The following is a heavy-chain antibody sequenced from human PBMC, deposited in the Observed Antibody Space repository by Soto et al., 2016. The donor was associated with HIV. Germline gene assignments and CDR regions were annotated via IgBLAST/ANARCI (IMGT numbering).Heavy chain of an antibody. Sequence: VQLVESGGGVVQPGRSLRLSCAASGFTFSSYAMHWVRQAPGKGLEWVAVISYDGSNKYYADSVKGRFTISRDNSKNTLYLQMNSLRAEDTAVYYCASKSHWGQGTLVTVSS. CDR3: ASKSH. CDR2: ISYDGSNK. J-gene: IGHJ4*02. V-gene: IGHV3-30*04. CDR1: GFTFSSYA.